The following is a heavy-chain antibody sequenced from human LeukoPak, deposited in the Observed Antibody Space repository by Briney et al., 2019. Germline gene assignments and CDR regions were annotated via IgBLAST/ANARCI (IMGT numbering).Heavy chain of an antibody. V-gene: IGHV3-48*03. J-gene: IGHJ4*02. CDR3: AREQYSSVDY. CDR1: GFTFSSYE. Sequence: GGSLRLSCAASGFTFSSYEMNWVRQAPGKGLEWVSYISSNGSTIYYAHSVKGRFTISRDKAKNSLYMQMNSLRAEDTAVYDCAREQYSSVDYWGQGTLVTVSS. CDR2: ISSNGSTI. D-gene: IGHD6-25*01.